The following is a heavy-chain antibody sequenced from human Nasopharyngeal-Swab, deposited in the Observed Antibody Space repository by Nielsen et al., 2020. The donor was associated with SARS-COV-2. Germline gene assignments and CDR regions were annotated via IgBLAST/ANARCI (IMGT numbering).Heavy chain of an antibody. CDR3: AKGGYCSSTSCKDFFDY. CDR2: ISGSGGST. Sequence: VRQAPGKGLEWVSGISGSGGSTSYADSVKGRFTISRDNSKNTLYVQMNSLRAEDTAVYYCAKGGYCSSTSCKDFFDYWGQGTLVIVSS. V-gene: IGHV3-23*01. J-gene: IGHJ4*02. D-gene: IGHD2-2*01.